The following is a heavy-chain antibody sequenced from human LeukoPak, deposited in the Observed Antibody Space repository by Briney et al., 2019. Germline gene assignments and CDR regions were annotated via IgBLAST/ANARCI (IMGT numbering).Heavy chain of an antibody. CDR1: AFTFSSYA. CDR3: AKGGRPVDSSSWYGYFDY. D-gene: IGHD6-13*01. J-gene: IGHJ4*02. V-gene: IGHV3-23*01. Sequence: GGSLRLSCAASAFTFSSYAMSWVRQAPGKGLEWASGISGSGGSTYYADSVKGRFTISRNNSKNTLYLQMNSLRADDTAVYYCAKGGRPVDSSSWYGYFDYWGQGTLVTVSS. CDR2: ISGSGGST.